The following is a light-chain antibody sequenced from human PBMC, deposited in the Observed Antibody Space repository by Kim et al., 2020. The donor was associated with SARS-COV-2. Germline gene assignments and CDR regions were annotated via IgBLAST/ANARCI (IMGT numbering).Light chain of an antibody. Sequence: VAIACSGSDSNTGVGYDLQSYQQHPGPAHNPLIYVNNIRPSGVPGRFSGSKSGSSASLAITGLQADDEADYYCQSYDSSLSGHVVFGGGTQLTVL. CDR3: QSYDSSLSGHVV. CDR2: VNN. J-gene: IGLJ2*01. CDR1: DSNTGVGYD. V-gene: IGLV1-40*01.